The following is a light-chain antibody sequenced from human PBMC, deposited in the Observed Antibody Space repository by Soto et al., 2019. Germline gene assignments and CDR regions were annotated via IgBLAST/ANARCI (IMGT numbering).Light chain of an antibody. J-gene: IGLJ3*02. Sequence: QSVLTQPPSASGSPGQSVTISCTGTSSDIGGYDYVSWYQQHPGKAPKLIIYEVNKRPSGVPERFSGSNSGNTASLIVSGLQAEDEADYYCSSYAGSNNLVFAGGTKLTVL. V-gene: IGLV2-8*01. CDR3: SSYAGSNNLV. CDR2: EVN. CDR1: SSDIGGYDY.